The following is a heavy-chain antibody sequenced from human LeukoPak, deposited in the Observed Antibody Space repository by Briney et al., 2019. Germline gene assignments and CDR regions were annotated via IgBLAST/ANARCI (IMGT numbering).Heavy chain of an antibody. CDR1: GGSISSSSYY. CDR2: IYYSGST. D-gene: IGHD6-13*01. Sequence: SETLSLTCTVSGGSISSSSYYWGWLRQPPGRGLESIGSIYYSGSTYYNPSLKSRVTISVDTSKNQFSLKLSSVTAADTAVYYCARQGYSSSWYYFDYWGQGTLVTVSS. J-gene: IGHJ4*02. CDR3: ARQGYSSSWYYFDY. V-gene: IGHV4-39*01.